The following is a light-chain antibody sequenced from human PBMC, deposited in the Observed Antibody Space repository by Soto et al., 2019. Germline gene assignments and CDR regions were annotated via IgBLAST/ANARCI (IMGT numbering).Light chain of an antibody. CDR3: EAWDDSLNSYVV. Sequence: QSVLTQPPSASGTPGQRVTISCSGSSSNIGSNTVNWYQQLPGTAPKLLIYSNNQRPSGVPDRFSGSKSGTSASLAISRLKFKDDADYYCEAWDDSLNSYVVFGGGTKLTVL. V-gene: IGLV1-44*01. CDR2: SNN. CDR1: SSNIGSNT. J-gene: IGLJ2*01.